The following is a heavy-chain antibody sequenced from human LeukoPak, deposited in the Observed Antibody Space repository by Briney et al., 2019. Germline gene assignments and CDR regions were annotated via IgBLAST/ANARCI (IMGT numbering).Heavy chain of an antibody. Sequence: SETLSLTCAVSGGSISSSNWWSWVRQPPGKGLEWIGEIYHSGSTNYNPSLKSRVTISVDKSKNQFSLKLSSVTAADTAVYYCARSGSGYLRYYFDYWGQGTLVTVSS. V-gene: IGHV4-4*02. D-gene: IGHD5-12*01. CDR3: ARSGSGYLRYYFDY. CDR1: GGSISSSNW. CDR2: IYHSGST. J-gene: IGHJ4*02.